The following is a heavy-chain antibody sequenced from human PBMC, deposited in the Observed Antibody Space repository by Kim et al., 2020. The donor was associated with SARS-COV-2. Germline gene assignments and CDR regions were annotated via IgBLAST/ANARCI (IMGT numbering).Heavy chain of an antibody. J-gene: IGHJ5*01. CDR1: GGSISSYY. V-gene: IGHV4-59*13. CDR2: IYYSGST. D-gene: IGHD3-3*01. CDR3: ARAEYYDFWTGYFHFDY. Sequence: SETLSLTCTVSGGSISSYYWSWIRQPPGKGLEWIGYIYYSGSTNYNPSLKSRVTISVDTPKNQFSLKLSSVTAADKAAYYCARAEYYDFWTGYFHFDYWG.